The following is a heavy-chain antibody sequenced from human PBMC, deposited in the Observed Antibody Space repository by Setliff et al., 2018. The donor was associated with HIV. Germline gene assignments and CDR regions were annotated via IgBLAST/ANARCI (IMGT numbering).Heavy chain of an antibody. CDR3: ATDRTQTGMIMLRGRLTDPARYPLDY. V-gene: IGHV1-18*01. CDR2: INAYNGDT. J-gene: IGHJ4*02. Sequence: ASVKVSCKASGYPFSNFGVSWVRQAPGQGLEWMAWINAYNGDTNFALKFQGRVTMTKDTSTGTAYMELTGLTSDDTAVYYCATDRTQTGMIMLRGRLTDPARYPLDYWGQGTLVTVSS. CDR1: GYPFSNFG. D-gene: IGHD3-10*01.